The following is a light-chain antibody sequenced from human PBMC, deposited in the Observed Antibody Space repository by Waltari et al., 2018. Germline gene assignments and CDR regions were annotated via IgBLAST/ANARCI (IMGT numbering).Light chain of an antibody. Sequence: QSALTQPASMSGSPGQSITISCTGTSSDVGAYDFVSWYQQHPGKAPKLMIYDVSKWPSGVSNRFSGSESGNTASLTISGLQTEDEAVYYCASHTDIRPMIFGGGTKLTVL. CDR1: SSDVGAYDF. J-gene: IGLJ2*01. V-gene: IGLV2-14*03. CDR2: DVS. CDR3: ASHTDIRPMI.